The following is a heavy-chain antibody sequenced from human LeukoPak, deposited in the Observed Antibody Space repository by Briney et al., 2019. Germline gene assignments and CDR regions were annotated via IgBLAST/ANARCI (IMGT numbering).Heavy chain of an antibody. J-gene: IGHJ6*02. V-gene: IGHV4-39*01. CDR2: IYYSGST. CDR1: GGSISGSSYY. Sequence: SETLSLTCTVSGGSISGSSYYWGWIRQPPGKGLVWIGSIYYSGSTYYNPSLKSRVTISVDTSKNQFSLKLSSVTAADTAVYYCASTGYYYDSSGPRDGMDVWGQGTTVTVSS. D-gene: IGHD3-22*01. CDR3: ASTGYYYDSSGPRDGMDV.